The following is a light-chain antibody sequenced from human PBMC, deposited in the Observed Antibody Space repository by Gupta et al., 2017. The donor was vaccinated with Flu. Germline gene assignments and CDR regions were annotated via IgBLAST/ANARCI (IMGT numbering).Light chain of an antibody. CDR1: SGINVGTYR. J-gene: IGLJ7*01. CDR3: MIRHRRAVG. CDR2: YKADSDK. V-gene: IGLV5-45*01. Sequence: QAVMTQTVSLSASPGASASLTCTLRSGINVGTYRIYWYQQKPGSPHQYLLRYKADSDKQQGSGVLRRLAGCKDASDNDGILLISGHQADEASDYCLMIRHRRAVGLGGG.